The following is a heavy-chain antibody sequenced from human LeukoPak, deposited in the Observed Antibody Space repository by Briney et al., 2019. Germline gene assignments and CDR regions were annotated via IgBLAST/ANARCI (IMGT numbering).Heavy chain of an antibody. J-gene: IGHJ4*02. V-gene: IGHV3-23*01. CDR3: AKEMDGIGGPDYFDY. Sequence: GGSLRLSCAASGFTFSSYAMSWVRQAPGKGLEWVSAISGSGGSTYYADSVKGRFTISRDNSKNTVYLQMNSLRAEDTAVYYCAKEMDGIGGPDYFDYWGQGTLVTVSS. CDR1: GFTFSSYA. CDR2: ISGSGGST. D-gene: IGHD3-10*01.